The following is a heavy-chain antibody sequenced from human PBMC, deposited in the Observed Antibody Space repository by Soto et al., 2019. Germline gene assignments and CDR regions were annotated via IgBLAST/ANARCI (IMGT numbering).Heavy chain of an antibody. D-gene: IGHD6-13*01. CDR3: AREEQQLVQIWFDP. CDR1: GGTFSSYT. CDR2: IIPILGIA. V-gene: IGHV1-69*04. Sequence: ASVKVSCKASGGTFSSYTISWVRQAPGQGLEWMGRIIPILGIANYAQKFQGRVTITADKSTSTAYMELSSLRSEDTAVYYCAREEQQLVQIWFDPWGQGTLVTVSS. J-gene: IGHJ5*02.